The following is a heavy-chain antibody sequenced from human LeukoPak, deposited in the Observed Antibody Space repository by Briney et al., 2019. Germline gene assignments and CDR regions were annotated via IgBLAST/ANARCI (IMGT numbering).Heavy chain of an antibody. Sequence: PGGSLRLSCAASGFTFSSYGMHWVRQAPGKGLEWVAVIWYDGSNKYYADSVKGRFTISRDNSKNTLYLQMNSLRAEDTAVYYCARGMGQNGGGYNHYYYYMDVWGKGTTVTVSS. J-gene: IGHJ6*03. D-gene: IGHD5-24*01. CDR1: GFTFSSYG. CDR2: IWYDGSNK. CDR3: ARGMGQNGGGYNHYYYYMDV. V-gene: IGHV3-33*08.